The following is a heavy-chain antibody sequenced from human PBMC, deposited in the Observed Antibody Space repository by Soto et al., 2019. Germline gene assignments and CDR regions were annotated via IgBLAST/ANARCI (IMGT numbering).Heavy chain of an antibody. CDR1: GYKFNTYW. CDR3: LATYGDYLDY. V-gene: IGHV5-51*01. CDR2: IYPAASAC. J-gene: IGHJ4*02. Sequence: GESVKIACNGSGYKFNTYWIGWVRQVAGKGLWWLAIIYPAASACRYSPSFQGQASISADKSISTAYLQWSSLKASDTPIYYCLATYGDYLDYCGQGTLVTVSS. D-gene: IGHD4-17*01.